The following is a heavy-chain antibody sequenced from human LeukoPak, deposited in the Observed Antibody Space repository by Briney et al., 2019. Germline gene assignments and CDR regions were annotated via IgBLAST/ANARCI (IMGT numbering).Heavy chain of an antibody. V-gene: IGHV3-48*01. J-gene: IGHJ4*02. CDR1: GFTFSSYS. D-gene: IGHD4-17*01. CDR2: ISSSSSTI. Sequence: GGSLRLSCAASGFTFSSYSMNWVRQAPGKGLEWVSYISSSSSTIYYADSVKGRFTISRDNAKNSLYLQMNSLRAEDTAVYCCARDLGDYVLYYFDYWGQGTLVTVSS. CDR3: ARDLGDYVLYYFDY.